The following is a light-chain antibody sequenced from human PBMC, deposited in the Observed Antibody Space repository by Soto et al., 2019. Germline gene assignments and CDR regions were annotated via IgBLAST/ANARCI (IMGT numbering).Light chain of an antibody. V-gene: IGKV3-15*01. CDR2: VSS. CDR1: QSDGIN. Sequence: EIVMTQSPSTLSVSPGERATLSCRSSQSDGINLALDQQKPGPAHRPLIYVSSASTTGIPATFSGSGSGTELTLTLSSLQSESFAIDFCQQYNNCPSDRTFGQGTKVEIK. CDR3: QQYNNCPSDRT. J-gene: IGKJ1*01.